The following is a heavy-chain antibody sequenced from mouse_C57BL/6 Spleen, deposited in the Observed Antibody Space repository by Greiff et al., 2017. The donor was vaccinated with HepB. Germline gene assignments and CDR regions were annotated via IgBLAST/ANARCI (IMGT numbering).Heavy chain of an antibody. V-gene: IGHV5-16*01. J-gene: IGHJ4*01. CDR1: GFTFSDYY. D-gene: IGHD1-1*01. CDR3: ARDRSGSSYGYAMDY. Sequence: EVQRVESEGGLVQPGSSMKLSCTASGFTFSDYYMAWVRQVPEKGLEWVANINYDGSSTYYLDSLKSRFIISRDNAKNILYLQMSSLKSGDTATYYCARDRSGSSYGYAMDYWGQGTSVTVSS. CDR2: INYDGSST.